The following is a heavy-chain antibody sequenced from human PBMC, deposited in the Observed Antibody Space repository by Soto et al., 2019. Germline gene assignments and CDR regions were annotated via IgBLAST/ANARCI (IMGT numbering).Heavy chain of an antibody. J-gene: IGHJ4*02. CDR1: GYMFTNYW. CDR3: SRRVTSSTGWDS. CDR2: IHGGDSNT. V-gene: IGHV5-51*01. Sequence: EVQLVQSGAEVKKPGESLKISCKGSGYMFTNYWIGWVRQMPGKGLEWMGIIHGGDSNTRYSPSFDGQVTISTDKSINTAYLQWSSLNASDTGMYYFSRRVTSSTGWDSGGQGTLVTVSS. D-gene: IGHD6-19*01.